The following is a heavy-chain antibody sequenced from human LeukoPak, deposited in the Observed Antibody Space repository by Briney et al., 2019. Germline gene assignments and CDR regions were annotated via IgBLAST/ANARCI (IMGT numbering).Heavy chain of an antibody. CDR3: ARRNYDFWSGSYYYYMDV. Sequence: SETLSLTCAVYGGSFSGYYWSWIRQPPGKGLEWIGEINHSGSTNYNPSLKSRVTISVDTSKNQFSLKLSSVTAADTAVYYCARRNYDFWSGSYYYYMDVWGRGTTVTVSS. J-gene: IGHJ6*03. D-gene: IGHD3-3*01. CDR2: INHSGST. CDR1: GGSFSGYY. V-gene: IGHV4-34*01.